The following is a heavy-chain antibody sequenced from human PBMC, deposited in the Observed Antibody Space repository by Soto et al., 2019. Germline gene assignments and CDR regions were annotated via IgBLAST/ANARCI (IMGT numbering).Heavy chain of an antibody. CDR3: TRRSEYDSGGYYYAYDY. D-gene: IGHD3-22*01. CDR1: GFTFSDSA. Sequence: EVQVVESGGGLVQPGGSLTLSCAASGFTFSDSAMHWVRQASGKGLEWLGRIRSKANNFATAYAASVKGRFTISRDDVKNTVYLQMNSLNSEDTAVYYCTRRSEYDSGGYYYAYDYWGQGTRVTVSS. V-gene: IGHV3-73*02. CDR2: IRSKANNFAT. J-gene: IGHJ4*02.